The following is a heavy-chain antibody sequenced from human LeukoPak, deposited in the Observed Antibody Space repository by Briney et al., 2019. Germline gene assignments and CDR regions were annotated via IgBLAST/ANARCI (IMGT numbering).Heavy chain of an antibody. CDR2: INSSGGST. Sequence: GASVKVSCKASGYIFTSYNMYWVRQAPGQGLEWMGIINSSGGSTNYAQKFQGRVTMTRDMSTSTVYMELSSLRSEDTAVYYCARGSGGIVATSWFDPWGQGTLVTVSS. CDR3: ARGSGGIVATSWFDP. D-gene: IGHD5-12*01. V-gene: IGHV1-46*01. J-gene: IGHJ5*02. CDR1: GYIFTSYN.